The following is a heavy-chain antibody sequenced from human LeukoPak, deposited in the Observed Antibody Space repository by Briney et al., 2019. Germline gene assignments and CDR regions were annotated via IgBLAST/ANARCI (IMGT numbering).Heavy chain of an antibody. CDR1: GYTFTGDY. J-gene: IGHJ4*02. V-gene: IGHV1-2*02. CDR2: INPNSGGT. Sequence: ASVKVSCKASGYTFTGDYIHWVRQAPGQGLEWMGWINPNSGGTNYVQKLQGRVTMTRDTSISTAYMELSRLRSDDTGVYYCAREYCSSSSCPWDFWGQGTLVTVSS. D-gene: IGHD2-15*01. CDR3: AREYCSSSSCPWDF.